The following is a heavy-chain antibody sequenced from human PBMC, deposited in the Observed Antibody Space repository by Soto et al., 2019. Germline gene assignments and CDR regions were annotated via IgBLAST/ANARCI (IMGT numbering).Heavy chain of an antibody. CDR3: AREIVTAGGNNSFAP. CDR1: GGTVASSHW. CDR2: VYHTGDT. J-gene: IGHJ5*02. D-gene: IGHD2-21*02. V-gene: IGHV4-4*02. Sequence: SETLSLTCGVSGGTVASSHWWSWVRQSPGRGLEWIGNVYHTGDTNFNPSLQSRVTFSVDKSNNQFSLRLTSVTAADTAVYFCAREIVTAGGNNSFAPWGPGTLVTVPS.